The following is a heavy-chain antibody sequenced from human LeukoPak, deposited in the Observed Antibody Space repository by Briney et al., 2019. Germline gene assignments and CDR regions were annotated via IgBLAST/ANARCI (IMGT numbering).Heavy chain of an antibody. CDR3: AREYYILDY. CDR1: GFTFSSYE. V-gene: IGHV3-48*03. J-gene: IGHJ4*02. D-gene: IGHD3-10*02. Sequence: GGSLRLSCAASGFTFSSYEMNWVRQAPGKGLEWVSYISGSGSTIYYADSVKGRFTISRDNAKNSLYLQMNSLRAEDTAVYYCAREYYILDYWGQGTLVTVSS. CDR2: ISGSGSTI.